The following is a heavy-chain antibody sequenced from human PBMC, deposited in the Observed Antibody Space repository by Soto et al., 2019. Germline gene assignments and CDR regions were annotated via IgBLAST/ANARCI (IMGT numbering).Heavy chain of an antibody. CDR2: ISYDGSNK. J-gene: IGHJ4*02. D-gene: IGHD6-13*01. V-gene: IGHV3-30*04. CDR3: ARTLYSSSWYYFDY. Sequence: GGSLRLSCAASGFTFSSYAMHWVRQAPGKGLEWVAVISYDGSNKYYADSVKGRFTISRDNSKNTLYLQMNSLRAEDTAVYYCARTLYSSSWYYFDYWGQGTLVTVS. CDR1: GFTFSSYA.